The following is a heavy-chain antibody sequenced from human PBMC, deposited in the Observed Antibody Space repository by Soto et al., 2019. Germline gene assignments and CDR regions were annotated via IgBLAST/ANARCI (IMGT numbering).Heavy chain of an antibody. CDR3: ARWDYYDSTYYYGMDV. Sequence: GGSLRLSCAASGFTFSSYGMHWVRQAPGKGLEWVAVIWYDGSNKYYADSVKGRFTISRDNSKNTLYLQMNSLRAEDTAVYYCARWDYYDSTYYYGMDVWGQGTTVTVSS. CDR2: IWYDGSNK. D-gene: IGHD3-22*01. J-gene: IGHJ6*02. V-gene: IGHV3-33*01. CDR1: GFTFSSYG.